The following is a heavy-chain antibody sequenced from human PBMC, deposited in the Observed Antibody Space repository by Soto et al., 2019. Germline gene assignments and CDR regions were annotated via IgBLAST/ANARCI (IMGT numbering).Heavy chain of an antibody. CDR1: GGTFSRHS. Sequence: QVQMVQSGAEVKKPGSSARVSCKVSGGTFSRHSISWVRQAPGQGLEWMGGIIPIFDATQYAQKFQGRLTITADESTTTFHMDLSGHRPEDTAIYHCARDLTSVRGSWGQGTLVTVS. V-gene: IGHV1-69*01. D-gene: IGHD3-10*01. CDR2: IIPIFDAT. CDR3: ARDLTSVRGS. J-gene: IGHJ4*02.